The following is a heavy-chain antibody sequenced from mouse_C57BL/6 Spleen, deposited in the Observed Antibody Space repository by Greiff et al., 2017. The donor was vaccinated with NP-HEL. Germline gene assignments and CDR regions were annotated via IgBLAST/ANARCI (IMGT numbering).Heavy chain of an antibody. CDR1: GFTFSSYG. J-gene: IGHJ2*01. D-gene: IGHD4-1*01. V-gene: IGHV5-6*01. CDR3: ASPTGTGYFDY. CDR2: ISSGGSYT. Sequence: EVKVVESGGDLVKPGGSLKLSCAASGFTFSSYGMSWVRQTPDKRLEWVATISSGGSYTYYPDSVKGRFTISRDNAKNTLYLQMSSLKSEDTAMYYCASPTGTGYFDYWGQGTTLTVSS.